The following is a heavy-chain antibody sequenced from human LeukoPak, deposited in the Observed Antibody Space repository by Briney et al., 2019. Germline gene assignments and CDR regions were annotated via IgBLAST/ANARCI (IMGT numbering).Heavy chain of an antibody. Sequence: GFLRLSCEWSGFPFSNYLMGWVRPAPGEGVQLVANKKADGSEKYYVDSVKGRFTISRDNAKNSLYLQMNSLRAEDTAVYYCATYSSLNRREFQYWGQGTLLTVSS. D-gene: IGHD3-22*01. CDR2: KKADGSEK. J-gene: IGHJ1*01. CDR1: GFPFSNYL. V-gene: IGHV3-7*01. CDR3: ATYSSLNRREFQY.